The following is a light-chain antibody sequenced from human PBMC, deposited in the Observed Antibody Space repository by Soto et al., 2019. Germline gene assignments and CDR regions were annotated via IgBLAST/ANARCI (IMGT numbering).Light chain of an antibody. CDR2: KAS. J-gene: IGKJ1*01. CDR1: QSISSW. CDR3: QQYHSWPPRT. V-gene: IGKV1-5*03. Sequence: IQVTQSPPTLSASVGDRVTITCRASQSISSWLAWYQQKPGEAPKLLIYKASSLESGVPSRFSGSGSGTEFTLTISSLQSEDFAVYYCQQYHSWPPRTFGQGTKVDIK.